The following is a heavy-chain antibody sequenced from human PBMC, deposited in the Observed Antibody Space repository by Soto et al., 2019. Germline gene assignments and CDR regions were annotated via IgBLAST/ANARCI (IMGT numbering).Heavy chain of an antibody. CDR2: ISYDGSNK. V-gene: IGHV3-30*18. Sequence: ESGGGVVQPGRSLRLSCAASGFTFSSYGMHWARQAPGKGLEWVAVISYDGSNKYYADSVKGRFTISRDNSKNTLYLQMNSLRAEDTAVYYCANVDKVSYGMDVWGQGTTVTVSS. D-gene: IGHD1-20*01. CDR3: ANVDKVSYGMDV. J-gene: IGHJ6*02. CDR1: GFTFSSYG.